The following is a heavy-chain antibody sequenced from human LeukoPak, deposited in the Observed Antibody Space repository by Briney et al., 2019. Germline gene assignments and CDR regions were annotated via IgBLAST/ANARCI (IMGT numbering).Heavy chain of an antibody. V-gene: IGHV3-7*01. CDR1: GFTFSSYW. CDR3: ARGNAMGV. CDR2: INQDGSER. J-gene: IGHJ6*02. Sequence: PGGSLRLSCAASGFTFSSYWMTWVRQAPGKGLVWVANINQDGSERYYVDSVKGRFTISRDNAKNSLSLQMNSLRAEDTALYYCARGNAMGVWGQGTTVTASS.